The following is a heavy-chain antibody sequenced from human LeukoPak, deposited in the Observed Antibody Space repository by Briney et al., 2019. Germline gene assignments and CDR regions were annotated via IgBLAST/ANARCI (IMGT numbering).Heavy chain of an antibody. CDR2: IYHSGST. D-gene: IGHD2/OR15-2a*01. CDR3: ARHNRFHACYYHMDV. V-gene: IGHV4-38-2*01. Sequence: SETLSLTCAVSGYSISSGYYWGWIRQPPGKGLEWIGSIYHSGSTDYNPSLKSRVTISVDTSKNQFSLKLSSVTAADTAVYYCARHNRFHACYYHMDVWGKGTTVTVSS. J-gene: IGHJ6*03. CDR1: GYSISSGYY.